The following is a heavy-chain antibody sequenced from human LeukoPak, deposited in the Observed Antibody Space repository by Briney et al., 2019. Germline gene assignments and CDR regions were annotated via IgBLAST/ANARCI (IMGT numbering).Heavy chain of an antibody. D-gene: IGHD3-16*01. CDR1: GYTFTSYY. V-gene: IGHV1-46*01. J-gene: IGHJ4*02. CDR2: INPSGGST. CDR3: ARDSTGGSYDY. Sequence: ASVKVSCKASGYTFTSYYMHWVRQAPGQGLEWMGIINPSGGSTSYAQKFQGRVTMTRDMSTSTVYMELSSRRSEDTAVYYCARDSTGGSYDYWGQGTLVTVSS.